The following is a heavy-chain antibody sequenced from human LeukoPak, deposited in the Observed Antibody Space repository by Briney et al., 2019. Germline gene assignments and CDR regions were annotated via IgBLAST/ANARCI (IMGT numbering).Heavy chain of an antibody. Sequence: SETLSLTCTVSGGSISSGDYYWSWIRQPPGKGLEWIGYIYYSGSTYYNPSLKSRVTISVDTSKNQFSLKLSSVTAADTAVYYCARVYWGDGSSSWPGGYFDYWGQGTLVTVSS. CDR1: GGSISSGDYY. D-gene: IGHD6-13*01. J-gene: IGHJ4*02. CDR2: IYYSGST. V-gene: IGHV4-30-4*01. CDR3: ARVYWGDGSSSWPGGYFDY.